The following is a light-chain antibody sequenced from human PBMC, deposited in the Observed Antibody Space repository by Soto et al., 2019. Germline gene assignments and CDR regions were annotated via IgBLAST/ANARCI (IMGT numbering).Light chain of an antibody. CDR3: SSSAGINNLV. Sequence: QSVLTQPPSASGSPGQSVTISCTGTSRDVGGDDFVSWYQQHPGKAPKLMIYEVNKRPSGVPDRFSGSKSGNTASLTVSGLQAEDEADYYCSSSAGINNLVFGGGTKLTVL. J-gene: IGLJ2*01. V-gene: IGLV2-8*01. CDR1: SRDVGGDDF. CDR2: EVN.